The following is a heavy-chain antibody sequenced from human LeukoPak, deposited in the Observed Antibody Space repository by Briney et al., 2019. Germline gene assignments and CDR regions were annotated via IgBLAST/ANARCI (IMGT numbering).Heavy chain of an antibody. CDR2: INPSRGST. V-gene: IGHV1-46*01. CDR1: GYTFTSYY. CDR3: ARGGHVRVYDNSAYYGHE. Sequence: ASVKVSCKASGYTFTSYYIYWVRQAPGQGLEWMGIINPSRGSTNYAQRFQGRVTMTRDMSTSTVYMELSSLRSEDTAIYYCARGGHVRVYDNSAYYGHEWGLGTLVTVSS. J-gene: IGHJ4*02. D-gene: IGHD3-22*01.